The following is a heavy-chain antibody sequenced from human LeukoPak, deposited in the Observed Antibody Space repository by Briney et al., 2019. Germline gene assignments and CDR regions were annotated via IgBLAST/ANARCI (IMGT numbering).Heavy chain of an antibody. Sequence: GRSLRLSCAASGFTFSSYGMHWVRQAPGKGLEWVAVISYDGSNKYYADSVKGRFTISRDNSKNTLYLQMNSLRAEDTAVYYCARIWTTDVVAPGDYWGQGTLVTVSS. CDR2: ISYDGSNK. CDR1: GFTFSSYG. CDR3: ARIWTTDVVAPGDY. J-gene: IGHJ4*02. V-gene: IGHV3-30*03. D-gene: IGHD5-12*01.